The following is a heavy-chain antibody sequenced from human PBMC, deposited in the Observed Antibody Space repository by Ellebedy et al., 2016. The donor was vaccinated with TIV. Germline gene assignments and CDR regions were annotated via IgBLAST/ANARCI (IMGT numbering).Heavy chain of an antibody. Sequence: MPSETLSLTCAISGDSVSGNTGPWDWLRQSPSRGLEWLGRTYYRSKWSNDYATSVQGRITINPDISKNQFSLQLNSVTPEDTAVYYCARERMGHFDYWGQGTPVTVSS. CDR2: TYYRSKWSN. V-gene: IGHV6-1*01. CDR1: GDSVSGNTGP. J-gene: IGHJ4*02. D-gene: IGHD2-15*01. CDR3: ARERMGHFDY.